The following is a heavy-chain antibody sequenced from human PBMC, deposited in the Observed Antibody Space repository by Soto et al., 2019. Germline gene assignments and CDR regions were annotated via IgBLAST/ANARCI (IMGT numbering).Heavy chain of an antibody. CDR2: IIPILGIA. V-gene: IGHV1-69*08. Sequence: QVQLVQSGAAVKKPGSSVKVSCKASGGTFSSYTISWVRQAPGQGLEWMGRIIPILGIANYAQKFQGRVTITADKSTSTAYMELSSLRSEDTAVYYCARDSTMVRGDYYGMDVWGQGTTVTVSS. CDR1: GGTFSSYT. CDR3: ARDSTMVRGDYYGMDV. D-gene: IGHD3-10*01. J-gene: IGHJ6*02.